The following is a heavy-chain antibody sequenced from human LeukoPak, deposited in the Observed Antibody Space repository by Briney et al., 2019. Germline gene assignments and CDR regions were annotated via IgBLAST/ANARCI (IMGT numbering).Heavy chain of an antibody. V-gene: IGHV4-39*01. Sequence: SETLSPTCTVSGGSISRSSYYWGWIRQPPGKGLEWIGSIYYSGSTYYNPSLKSRVTISVDTSESQFSLKLTSVTAADTGVYYCARPIGSGWTPFEYWCQGALVTVSS. CDR1: GGSISRSSYY. CDR2: IYYSGST. D-gene: IGHD6-19*01. J-gene: IGHJ4*02. CDR3: ARPIGSGWTPFEY.